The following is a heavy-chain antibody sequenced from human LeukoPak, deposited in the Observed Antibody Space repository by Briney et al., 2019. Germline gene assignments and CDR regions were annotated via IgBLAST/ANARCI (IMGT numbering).Heavy chain of an antibody. D-gene: IGHD3-9*01. CDR2: IYFTGTT. CDR3: SRYSTWFDY. Sequence: SETLSLTCTVSGGSISSDYWSWIRQPPGKGLEWIGYIYFTGTTTYTPSLKSRVTISVDTSQNQFSLKLNSVTAADTAVYYCSRYSTWFDYWGQGTLVTVSS. J-gene: IGHJ4*02. CDR1: GGSISSDY. V-gene: IGHV4-59*01.